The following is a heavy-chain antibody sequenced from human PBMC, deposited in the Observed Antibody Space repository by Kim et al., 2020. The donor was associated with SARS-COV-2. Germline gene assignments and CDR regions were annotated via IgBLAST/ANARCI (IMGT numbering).Heavy chain of an antibody. CDR3: AKVSGYYTTLHYNYYGMDV. V-gene: IGHV3-23*01. D-gene: IGHD3-3*01. CDR1: GFTFTRYG. J-gene: IGHJ6*02. CDR2: INYNGVTT. Sequence: GGSLRLSCAASGFTFTRYGMSWVRQAPGKGLEWVSAINYNGVTTHYADSVKGRFTISRDTSKNTLYLQMNSLRAEDTAVYYCAKVSGYYTTLHYNYYGMDVWGQGATVTVSS.